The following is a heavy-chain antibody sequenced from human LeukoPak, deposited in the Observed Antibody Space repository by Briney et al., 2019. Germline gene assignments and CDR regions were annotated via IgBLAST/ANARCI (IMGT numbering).Heavy chain of an antibody. D-gene: IGHD3-22*01. J-gene: IGHJ6*02. Sequence: GSLRLSCAASGFTFSNYAMNWVRQAPGKGLEWVSSISSSCSFIYYADSVKGRFTISRDNAQNSLNLQMNSLRAEDTAVYYCARAETSYYYDSSGYNYYYGMDVWGQGTTVTVSS. CDR3: ARAETSYYYDSSGYNYYYGMDV. CDR2: ISSSCSFI. V-gene: IGHV3-21*01. CDR1: GFTFSNYA.